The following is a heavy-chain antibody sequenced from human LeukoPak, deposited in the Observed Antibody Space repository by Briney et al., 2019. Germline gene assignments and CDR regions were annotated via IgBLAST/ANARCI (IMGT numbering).Heavy chain of an antibody. Sequence: GGSLRLSSAASGFTFSNYAMGWVRQAPGKGLEWVSDTSGSGGSTYYADSVKGRFTISRDNSKNTLYLQMNSLRAEDTAVYYCAKGVRSSFTYYFDSWGQGALVTVSS. J-gene: IGHJ4*02. CDR1: GFTFSNYA. CDR2: TSGSGGST. D-gene: IGHD6-6*01. CDR3: AKGVRSSFTYYFDS. V-gene: IGHV3-23*01.